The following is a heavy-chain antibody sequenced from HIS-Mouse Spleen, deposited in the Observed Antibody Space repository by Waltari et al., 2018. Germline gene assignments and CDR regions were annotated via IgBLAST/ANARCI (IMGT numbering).Heavy chain of an antibody. CDR2: INHSGST. Sequence: QVQLQQWGAGLLKPSETLSLTCAVYGGSFSVYDWSWIRHPPGKGLEWMGEINHSGSTNYNPSLKSRVTISVDTSKNQFSLKLSSVTAADTAVYYCARVRTGDPSYWYFDLWGRGTLVTVSS. D-gene: IGHD7-27*01. CDR1: GGSFSVYD. V-gene: IGHV4-34*01. J-gene: IGHJ2*01. CDR3: ARVRTGDPSYWYFDL.